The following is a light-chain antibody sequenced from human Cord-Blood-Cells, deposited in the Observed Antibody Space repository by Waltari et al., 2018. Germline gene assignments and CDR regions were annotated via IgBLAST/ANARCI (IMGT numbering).Light chain of an antibody. CDR1: SSNIGSNT. V-gene: IGLV1-44*01. J-gene: IGLJ3*02. CDR3: AAWDDSLNGWV. Sequence: QSVLTQPPSASGTPGQRVTISCSGSSSNIGSNTVNWYQQLPGTAPKLLIYSNNRPPSGVPDRFPGSKSGTSACLAISGLQSEDEADYYCAAWDDSLNGWVFGGGTKLTVL. CDR2: SNN.